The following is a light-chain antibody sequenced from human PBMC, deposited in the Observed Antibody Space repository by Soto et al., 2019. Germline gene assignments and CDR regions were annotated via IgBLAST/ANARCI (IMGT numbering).Light chain of an antibody. Sequence: NVLTQSPGTLSLSPGERATLSCRASQSVSSSYLAWYQQKPGQAPRLLIYGASSRATGIPDRFSGSGSGTDFTLTISRLEPEDFAVYYCQQYGTSPFTFGPGTKVDIK. CDR3: QQYGTSPFT. CDR2: GAS. V-gene: IGKV3-20*01. J-gene: IGKJ3*01. CDR1: QSVSSSY.